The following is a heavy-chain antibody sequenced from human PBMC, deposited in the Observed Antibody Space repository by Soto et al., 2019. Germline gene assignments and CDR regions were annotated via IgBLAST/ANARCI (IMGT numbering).Heavy chain of an antibody. CDR2: ISYDGSNK. CDR1: GFTFSSYG. D-gene: IGHD5-18*01. CDR3: AKEYSYGVYYYYGMDV. V-gene: IGHV3-30*18. Sequence: QVQLVESGGGVVQPGRSLRLSCAASGFTFSSYGMHWVRQAPGKGLEWVAVISYDGSNKYYADSVKGRFTISRDNSKNTLYLQMNSLRAEDTAVYYCAKEYSYGVYYYYGMDVWGQGTTVTVSS. J-gene: IGHJ6*02.